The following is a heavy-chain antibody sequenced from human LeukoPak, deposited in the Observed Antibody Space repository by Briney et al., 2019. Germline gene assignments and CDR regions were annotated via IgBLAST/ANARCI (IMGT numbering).Heavy chain of an antibody. Sequence: PGGSLRLSCAASGFTFRSFWMTWVRQAPEKGLEWVANIREDGSEKYYVDSVNGRFTISRDNAKNSLSLQMNSLRAEDMGVYYCARGRGIGAWGQGTTVTVSS. CDR3: ARGRGIGA. CDR1: GFTFRSFW. J-gene: IGHJ6*02. V-gene: IGHV3-7*01. CDR2: IREDGSEK.